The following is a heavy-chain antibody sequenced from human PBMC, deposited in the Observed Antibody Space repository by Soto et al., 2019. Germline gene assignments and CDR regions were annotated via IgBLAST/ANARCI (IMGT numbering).Heavy chain of an antibody. D-gene: IGHD6-19*01. Sequence: EVQLLESGGGLVQPGGSLRLSCAASGFTFSSNAMNWVRQAPGKGLEWVSSISGGGGSTHYADSVKGRFTISRDNSQNTLYLQMNSLRVEDTAVYYCAKDRGSGWYENLFDPWGQGTLVTVSS. CDR2: ISGGGGST. CDR3: AKDRGSGWYENLFDP. CDR1: GFTFSSNA. J-gene: IGHJ5*02. V-gene: IGHV3-23*01.